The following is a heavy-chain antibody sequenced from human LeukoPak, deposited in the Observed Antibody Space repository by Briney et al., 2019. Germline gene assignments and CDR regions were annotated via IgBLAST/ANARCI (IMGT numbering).Heavy chain of an antibody. J-gene: IGHJ4*02. V-gene: IGHV1-3*01. D-gene: IGHD3-10*01. Sequence: ASVKVSCKASGYTFTSYAMHWVRQAPGQRLEWMGWINAGNGNTKYSQKFQGRVTITRDTSASTAYMELSSLRSEDTAVYYCARDGSGSYYRDFDYWGQGTLVTVSS. CDR1: GYTFTSYA. CDR3: ARDGSGSYYRDFDY. CDR2: INAGNGNT.